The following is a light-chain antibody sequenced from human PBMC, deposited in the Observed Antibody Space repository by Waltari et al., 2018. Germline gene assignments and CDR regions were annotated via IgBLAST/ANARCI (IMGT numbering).Light chain of an antibody. V-gene: IGLV2-8*01. CDR3: SSYAGSDNLV. CDR1: STDVGVYNY. Sequence: QSALTQPPSASGSPGQSVTISCTGTSTDVGVYNYVSWYQQHPGKAPKLMIYEVSKRPSGVPDRFSGSKAGNTASLTVSGLQAEDEADYYGSSYAGSDNLVFGGGTKLTVL. CDR2: EVS. J-gene: IGLJ2*01.